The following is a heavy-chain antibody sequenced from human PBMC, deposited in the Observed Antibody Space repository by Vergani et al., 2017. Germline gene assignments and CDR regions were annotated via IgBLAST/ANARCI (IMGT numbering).Heavy chain of an antibody. CDR2: IRYDGSNK. D-gene: IGHD2-2*01. V-gene: IGHV3-30*02. CDR3: AKDQVGYCSSTSCSGPDY. Sequence: QVQLVESGGGVVQPGGSLRLSCAASGFTFSSYGMHWVRQAPGKGLEWVAFIRYDGSNKYYADSVKGRFTISRDNYKNTLYLQMNSLRAEYTAVYYCAKDQVGYCSSTSCSGPDYWGQGTLVTVSS. J-gene: IGHJ4*02. CDR1: GFTFSSYG.